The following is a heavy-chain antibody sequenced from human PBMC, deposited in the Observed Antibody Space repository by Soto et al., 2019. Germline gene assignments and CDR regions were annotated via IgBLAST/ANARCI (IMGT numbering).Heavy chain of an antibody. CDR2: IKSKTDGGAT. CDR3: TTERRYYYDSGGY. CDR1: GXSFSKAW. Sequence: LRLSFAASGXSFSKAWMSWVRQAPGKGLDWVGHIKSKTDGGATDYAAPVRGRFTISRDDSKNTLYLQMNSLKTEDTGVYYCTTERRYYYDSGGYWGQGTLVTVSS. V-gene: IGHV3-15*05. D-gene: IGHD3-22*01. J-gene: IGHJ4*02.